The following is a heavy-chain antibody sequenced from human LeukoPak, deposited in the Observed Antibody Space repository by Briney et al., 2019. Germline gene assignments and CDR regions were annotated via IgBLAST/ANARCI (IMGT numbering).Heavy chain of an antibody. Sequence: PGGSLRLSCAASGFTFSSYAMSWVRQAPGKGLEWVSSISSSSSYIYYADSVKGRFTISRDNAKNSLYLQMNSLRAEDTAVYYCASFTSEGKYDFWSGYHYWGQGTLVTVSS. D-gene: IGHD3-3*01. J-gene: IGHJ4*02. CDR2: ISSSSSYI. CDR1: GFTFSSYA. V-gene: IGHV3-21*01. CDR3: ASFTSEGKYDFWSGYHY.